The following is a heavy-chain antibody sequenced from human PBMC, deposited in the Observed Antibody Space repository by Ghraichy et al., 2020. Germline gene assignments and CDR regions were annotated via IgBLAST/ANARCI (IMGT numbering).Heavy chain of an antibody. J-gene: IGHJ2*01. V-gene: IGHV4-4*09. CDR2: IYTSGST. Sequence: SETLSLTCTVSGGSISSYYWSWIRQPPGKGLEWIGYIYTSGSTNYNPSLKSRVTISVDTSKNQFSLKLSSVTAADTAVYYCARLIRGTAYCGGDCRYWYFDLWGRGTLVTVSS. CDR1: GGSISSYY. CDR3: ARLIRGTAYCGGDCRYWYFDL. D-gene: IGHD2-21*02.